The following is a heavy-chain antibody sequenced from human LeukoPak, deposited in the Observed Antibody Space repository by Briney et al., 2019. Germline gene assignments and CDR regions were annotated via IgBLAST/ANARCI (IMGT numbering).Heavy chain of an antibody. Sequence: GGSLRLSCAASGFTFSSYNMNWVRQAPGKGLEWVSYISSSSSTIYYADSVKGRFTISRDNAKNSLYLQMNSLRAEDTAVYYCARDFYRYCGYWGQGTLVTVSS. D-gene: IGHD3-3*01. CDR2: ISSSSSTI. CDR1: GFTFSSYN. CDR3: ARDFYRYCGY. V-gene: IGHV3-48*01. J-gene: IGHJ4*02.